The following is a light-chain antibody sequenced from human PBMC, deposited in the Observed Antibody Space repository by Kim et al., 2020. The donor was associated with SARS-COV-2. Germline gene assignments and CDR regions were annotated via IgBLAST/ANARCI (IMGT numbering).Light chain of an antibody. J-gene: IGLJ1*01. Sequence: QSITISCTGTSSDVGAYNYVSWYQQHPGKAPKLPIYAVSNRPSGVSNRFSASKSGNTASLTISGLQAEDEADYYCSSYTSSNTLYVFGTGTKVTVL. CDR3: SSYTSSNTLYV. CDR2: AVS. CDR1: SSDVGAYNY. V-gene: IGLV2-14*03.